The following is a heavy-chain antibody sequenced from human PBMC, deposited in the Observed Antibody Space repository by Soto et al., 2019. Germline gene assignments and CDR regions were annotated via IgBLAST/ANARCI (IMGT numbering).Heavy chain of an antibody. CDR1: GGTFSSYA. J-gene: IGHJ4*02. Sequence: SVKVSCKASGGTFSSYAISWVRQAPGQGLEWMGGIIPIFGTANYAQKFQGRVTITADESTSTAYMELSSLRSEDTAVYYCASRSGSGWYFISWGRGTLVTVSS. CDR2: IIPIFGTA. V-gene: IGHV1-69*13. CDR3: ASRSGSGWYFIS. D-gene: IGHD6-19*01.